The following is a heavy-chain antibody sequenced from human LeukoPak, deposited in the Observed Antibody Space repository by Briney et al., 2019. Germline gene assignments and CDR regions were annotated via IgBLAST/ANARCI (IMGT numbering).Heavy chain of an antibody. CDR3: ARARLTDYVWGRRTFDI. D-gene: IGHD3-16*01. CDR1: GFTFSSYS. J-gene: IGHJ3*02. Sequence: GGSLRLSCAASGFTFSSYSMNWVRQAPGKGLEWVSSISSSSSYIYYANSVKGRFTISRDNAKNSLYLQMNSLRAEDTAVYYCARARLTDYVWGRRTFDIWGQGTMVTISS. CDR2: ISSSSSYI. V-gene: IGHV3-21*01.